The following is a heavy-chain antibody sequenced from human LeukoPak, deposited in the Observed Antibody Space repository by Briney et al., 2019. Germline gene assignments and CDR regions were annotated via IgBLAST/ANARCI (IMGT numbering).Heavy chain of an antibody. Sequence: EASETLSLTCTVPGGSISSYYWSWIRQPAGKGLEWIGRIYTSGSTNYNPSLKSRVTMSVDTSKNQFSLKLSSVTAADTAVYYCASTDLRYFDWTRSGYYFDYWGQGTLVTVSS. CDR1: GGSISSYY. J-gene: IGHJ4*02. V-gene: IGHV4-4*07. CDR2: IYTSGST. CDR3: ASTDLRYFDWTRSGYYFDY. D-gene: IGHD3-9*01.